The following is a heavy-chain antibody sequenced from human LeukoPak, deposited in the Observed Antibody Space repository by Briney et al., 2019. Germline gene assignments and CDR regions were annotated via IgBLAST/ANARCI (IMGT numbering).Heavy chain of an antibody. CDR3: ARGGGSYYFGS. Sequence: PSETLSLICTVSGGSISSYYWSWLRQPARKGREWIGRIYTSGSTHYNPSLKSRVTMAADTSNHQFSLKLSSVTAADTAVYYCARGGGSYYFGSWGQGTLVTVSS. V-gene: IGHV4-4*07. CDR2: IYTSGST. CDR1: GGSISSYY. D-gene: IGHD1-26*01. J-gene: IGHJ4*02.